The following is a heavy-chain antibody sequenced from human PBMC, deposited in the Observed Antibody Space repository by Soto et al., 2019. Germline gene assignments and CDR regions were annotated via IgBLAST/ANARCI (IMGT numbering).Heavy chain of an antibody. CDR3: ATDRGRLGELSY. J-gene: IGHJ4*02. CDR2: FDPEDGET. D-gene: IGHD3-16*01. CDR1: GYTPTELS. Sequence: GASVKVSCKVSGYTPTELSMHWVRQAPGKGLEWMGGFDPEDGETIYAQKFQGRVTMTEDTSTDTAYMELSSLRSEDTAVYYCATDRGRLGELSYWGQGTLVTVSS. V-gene: IGHV1-24*01.